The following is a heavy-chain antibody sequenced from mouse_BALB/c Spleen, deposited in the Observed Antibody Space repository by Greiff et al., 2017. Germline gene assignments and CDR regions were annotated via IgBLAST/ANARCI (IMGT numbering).Heavy chain of an antibody. V-gene: IGHV2-2*02. CDR1: GFSLTSYG. CDR2: IWSGGST. J-gene: IGHJ2*01. CDR3: ARNRGNLYYFDY. Sequence: QVQLQQSGPGLVQPSQSLSITCTVSGFSLTSYGVHWVRQSPGKGLEWLGVIWSGGSTDYNAAFISRLSISKDNSKSQVFFKMNSLQANDTAIYCCARNRGNLYYFDYWGQGTTRTVSS. D-gene: IGHD6-1*01.